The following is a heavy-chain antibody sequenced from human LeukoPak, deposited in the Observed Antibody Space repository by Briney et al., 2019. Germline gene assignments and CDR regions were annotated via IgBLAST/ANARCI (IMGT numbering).Heavy chain of an antibody. Sequence: PGGSLRLSCTASGFSFSNYGMHWVRQAPGKGLEWGTVISYDGSNKYYADSVKGRVTISRDNSKNTLYLQMNSLRAEDTAVYYCARDGWSYYDSSGYYYAGPGPETEYYYYGMDVWGQGTTVTVSS. CDR3: ARDGWSYYDSSGYYYAGPGPETEYYYYGMDV. J-gene: IGHJ6*02. D-gene: IGHD3-22*01. V-gene: IGHV3-30*03. CDR2: ISYDGSNK. CDR1: GFSFSNYG.